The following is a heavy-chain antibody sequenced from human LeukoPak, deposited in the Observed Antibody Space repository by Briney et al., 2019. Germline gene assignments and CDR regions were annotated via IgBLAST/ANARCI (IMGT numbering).Heavy chain of an antibody. CDR1: GFTFSSYS. CDR2: ISSSSSYI. D-gene: IGHD3-22*01. Sequence: GGSLRLSCAASGFTFSSYSMNWVRQAPGEGLEWVSSISSSSSYIYYADSVKGRFTISRDNAKNSLYLQMNSLRAEDTAVYYCARDRTLDYYDSSGYFDYWGQGTLVTVSS. V-gene: IGHV3-21*01. J-gene: IGHJ4*02. CDR3: ARDRTLDYYDSSGYFDY.